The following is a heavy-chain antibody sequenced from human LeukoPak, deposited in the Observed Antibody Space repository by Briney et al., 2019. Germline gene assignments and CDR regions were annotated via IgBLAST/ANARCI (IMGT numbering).Heavy chain of an antibody. D-gene: IGHD2-2*01. CDR3: ARWSDIVVVPAAIGPDFDY. J-gene: IGHJ4*02. V-gene: IGHV1-18*01. CDR1: GYTFTSYG. CDR2: ISAYNGNT. Sequence: ASVKVSFKSSGYTFTSYGISWVRQAPGQGLEWMGWISAYNGNTNYAQKLQGRVTITTDTSTSTAYMEMRSLSGDDTAVYFRARWSDIVVVPAAIGPDFDYWGQGTLVTVSS.